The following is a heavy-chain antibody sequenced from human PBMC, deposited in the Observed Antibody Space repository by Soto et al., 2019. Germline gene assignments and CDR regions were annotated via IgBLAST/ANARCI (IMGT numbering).Heavy chain of an antibody. CDR1: GGTFSSYA. V-gene: IGHV1-69*01. CDR3: ARGLSSIAVAGHDPSQRVPGYNYSMAV. CDR2: IIPIFGTA. D-gene: IGHD6-19*01. Sequence: QVQLVQSGAEVKKPGSSVKVSCKASGGTFSSYAVSWVRQAPGQGLEWMGGIIPIFGTANYAQKFQGRVTITGNVSTRTVYVELSSMSSEDTAVYYCARGLSSIAVAGHDPSQRVPGYNYSMAVWGQGTTVTVSS. J-gene: IGHJ6*02.